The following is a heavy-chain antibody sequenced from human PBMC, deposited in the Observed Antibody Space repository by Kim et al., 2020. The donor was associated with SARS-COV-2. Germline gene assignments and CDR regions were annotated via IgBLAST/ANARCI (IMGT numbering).Heavy chain of an antibody. D-gene: IGHD6-19*01. Sequence: YADSVKGRFTISRDNAKNSLLLQMNSLRAEDTAVYYCARTRDSGWSYFDYWGQGTLVTVSS. CDR3: ARTRDSGWSYFDY. J-gene: IGHJ4*02. V-gene: IGHV3-21*01.